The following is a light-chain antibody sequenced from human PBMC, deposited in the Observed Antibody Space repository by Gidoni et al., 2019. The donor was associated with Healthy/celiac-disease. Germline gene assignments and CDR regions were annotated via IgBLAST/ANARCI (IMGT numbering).Light chain of an antibody. CDR3: QQYNSYSRYT. Sequence: DSQMTQSASTLSASVGDRVTITCRASQSISSWLAWYQQKPGKAPKLLIYKASSLESGVPSRFSGSGSGTEFTLTISSLQPDDFATYYCQQYNSYSRYTFGQGTKLEIK. J-gene: IGKJ2*01. CDR2: KAS. CDR1: QSISSW. V-gene: IGKV1-5*03.